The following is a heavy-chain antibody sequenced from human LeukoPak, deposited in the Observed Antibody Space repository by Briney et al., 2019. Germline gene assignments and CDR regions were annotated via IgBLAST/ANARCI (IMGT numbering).Heavy chain of an antibody. CDR3: ARCVPLNLQYCSGGSCAIDSKRRAFDI. CDR1: GGSISSGDYY. J-gene: IGHJ3*02. Sequence: SQTLSLTCTVSGGSISSGDYYWSWIRQPPGKGLEWIGYIYYSGSTNYNPSLKSRVTISVDTSKNQFSLKLSSVTAADTAVYYCARCVPLNLQYCSGGSCAIDSKRRAFDIWGQGTMVTVSS. V-gene: IGHV4-30-4*01. D-gene: IGHD2-15*01. CDR2: IYYSGST.